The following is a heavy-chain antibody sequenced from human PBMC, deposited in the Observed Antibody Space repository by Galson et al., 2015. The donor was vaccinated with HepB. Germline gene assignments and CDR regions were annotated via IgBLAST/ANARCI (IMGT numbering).Heavy chain of an antibody. Sequence: SLRLSCAASGFTFSSYWMSWVRQTPGKGLEWVANIKQDGSEKYYVDSVKGRFTISRDNAKNSLYLQMNSLRAEDTAVYYCARDRRYSSSWYKRGDVYFDYWGQGTLVTVSS. D-gene: IGHD6-13*01. CDR1: GFTFSSYW. V-gene: IGHV3-7*03. J-gene: IGHJ4*02. CDR2: IKQDGSEK. CDR3: ARDRRYSSSWYKRGDVYFDY.